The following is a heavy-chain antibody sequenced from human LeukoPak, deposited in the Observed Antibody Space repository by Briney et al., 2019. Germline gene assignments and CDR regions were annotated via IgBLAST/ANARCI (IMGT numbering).Heavy chain of an antibody. V-gene: IGHV3-11*01. Sequence: GGSLRLSCAASGFTFSDYYMSWLRQAPGKGLEWVSYISSSGSTIYYADSVKGRFTISRDNAKNSLYLQMNSLRAEDTAVYYCARDPHRPVAGERAFDYWCQGTLFTVSS. D-gene: IGHD6-19*01. CDR1: GFTFSDYY. CDR2: ISSSGSTI. J-gene: IGHJ4*02. CDR3: ARDPHRPVAGERAFDY.